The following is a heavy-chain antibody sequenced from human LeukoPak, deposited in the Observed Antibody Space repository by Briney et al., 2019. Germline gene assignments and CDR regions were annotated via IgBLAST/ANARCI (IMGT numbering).Heavy chain of an antibody. Sequence: GGSLRLSCVASGFTFSSYAMSWVRQAPGKGLEWVSAISGSGGSTYYADSVKGRFTISRDNSKNTLYLQMNSLRAEDTAVYYCAKDSRLPYSSSSVRGDYWGQGTLVTVSS. V-gene: IGHV3-23*01. CDR2: ISGSGGST. CDR1: GFTFSSYA. CDR3: AKDSRLPYSSSSVRGDY. D-gene: IGHD6-6*01. J-gene: IGHJ4*02.